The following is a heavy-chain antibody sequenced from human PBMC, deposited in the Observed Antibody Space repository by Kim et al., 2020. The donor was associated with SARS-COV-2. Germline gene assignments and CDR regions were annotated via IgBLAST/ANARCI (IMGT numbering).Heavy chain of an antibody. CDR3: AKDLYATNI. Sequence: GGSLRLSCAASGFTFFSYATTWVRQAPGKGLEWVSGISGSGGSTYYADSVKGRFTISRDNSKNTLFLQMNSLRAEDTAVYYCAKDLYATNIWGQGTMVTV. CDR2: ISGSGGST. J-gene: IGHJ3*02. V-gene: IGHV3-23*01. CDR1: GFTFFSYA. D-gene: IGHD1-26*01.